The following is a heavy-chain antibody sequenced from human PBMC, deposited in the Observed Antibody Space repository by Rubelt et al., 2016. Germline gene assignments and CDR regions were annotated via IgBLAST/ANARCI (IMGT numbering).Heavy chain of an antibody. Sequence: QVQLVQSGAEVKKPGASVKVSCKASGYTFTTYGINWVRQAPGQGLEWMGWISAYNGNTNHAQKRKGRVNRTPDASTSTAYMGRRSLRSDGTAVYYCAKEAYSGRYPLIDYWGQGTLVTVSS. V-gene: IGHV1-18*01. D-gene: IGHD1-26*01. CDR2: ISAYNGNT. CDR3: AKEAYSGRYPLIDY. CDR1: GYTFTTYG. J-gene: IGHJ4*02.